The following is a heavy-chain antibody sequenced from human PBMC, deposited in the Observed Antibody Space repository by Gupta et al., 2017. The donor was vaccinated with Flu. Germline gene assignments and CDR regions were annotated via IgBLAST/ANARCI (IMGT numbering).Heavy chain of an antibody. Sequence: QVQLQVSGPGLVKPSETLSLTCTVAGGSISSYYWSWIRQPPGKGLEWIGYIYYSGSTNYHPSLKSRVTISLDTSKNQFSLKLSSVTAADTAVYYCARLGGSYYDFDYWGQGTLVTVSS. V-gene: IGHV4-59*08. D-gene: IGHD1-26*01. CDR3: ARLGGSYYDFDY. J-gene: IGHJ4*02. CDR1: GGSISSYY. CDR2: IYYSGST.